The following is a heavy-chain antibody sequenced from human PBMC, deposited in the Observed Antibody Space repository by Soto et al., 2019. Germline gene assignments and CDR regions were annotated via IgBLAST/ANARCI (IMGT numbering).Heavy chain of an antibody. V-gene: IGHV4-59*01. D-gene: IGHD2-2*01. CDR2: IYYSGST. J-gene: IGHJ4*02. CDR3: ARGGYQLPEGQSYYFDY. CDR1: GGSISSYY. Sequence: SETLSLTCTVSGGSISSYYWSWIRQPPGKGLEWIGYIYYSGSTNYNPSLKSRVTISVDTSKNQFSLKLSSVTAADTAVYYCARGGYQLPEGQSYYFDYWGQGTLVTVSS.